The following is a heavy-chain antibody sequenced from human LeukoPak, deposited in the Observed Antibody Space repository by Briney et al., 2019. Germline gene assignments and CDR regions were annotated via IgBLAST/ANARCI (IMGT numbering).Heavy chain of an antibody. Sequence: ASVKVSCKASGYTFTSYDINWVRQATGQGLEWMGWMNPNSGNTGYAQKFQGRVTMTRNTSISTAYMELSSLRSEDTAVYYCARVGLWFGESLWRAFDIWGQGTMVTVSS. CDR2: MNPNSGNT. CDR3: ARVGLWFGESLWRAFDI. V-gene: IGHV1-8*01. CDR1: GYTFTSYD. J-gene: IGHJ3*02. D-gene: IGHD3-10*01.